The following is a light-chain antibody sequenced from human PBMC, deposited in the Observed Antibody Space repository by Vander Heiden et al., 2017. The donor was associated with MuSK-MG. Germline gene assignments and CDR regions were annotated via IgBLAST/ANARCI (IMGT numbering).Light chain of an antibody. CDR2: GKN. CDR3: NSRDSSGNHSV. V-gene: IGLV3-19*01. J-gene: IGLJ1*01. CDR1: GLRRSY. Sequence: SSEVTQDPAVSVALGHTVRITRKGDGLRRSYASWYQQKPVQAPVLAIFGKNNRPSGIPDRFSGSSSGNTASLTITGAQAEDEADYYCNSRDSSGNHSVFGTGTKVTVL.